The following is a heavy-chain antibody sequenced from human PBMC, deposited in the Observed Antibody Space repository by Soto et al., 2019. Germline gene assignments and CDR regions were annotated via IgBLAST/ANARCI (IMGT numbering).Heavy chain of an antibody. D-gene: IGHD3-3*01. V-gene: IGHV3-64*02. CDR2: ISSNGGST. CDR1: GFTFSSYA. Sequence: GGSLRLSCAASGFTFSSYAMHWVRQAPGKGLEYVSAISSNGGSTNYTDSVKGRFTISRDNSKNTLYLQMGSLRAEDMAVYYCARGGMVIIEGAFDIWGKGTMVTVSS. J-gene: IGHJ3*02. CDR3: ARGGMVIIEGAFDI.